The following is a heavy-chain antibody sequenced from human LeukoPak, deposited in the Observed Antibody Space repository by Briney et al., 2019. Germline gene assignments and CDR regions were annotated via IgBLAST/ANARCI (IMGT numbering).Heavy chain of an antibody. CDR1: GFTFSSYG. CDR2: ISYDGSNK. J-gene: IGHJ3*02. V-gene: IGHV3-30*18. CDR3: AKLYEGYYDSSGDPPNGAFDI. D-gene: IGHD3-22*01. Sequence: PGRSLRLSCAASGFTFSSYGMHWVRQAPGKGLEWVAVISYDGSNKYYADSVKGRFTISRDNSKNTLYLQMNSLRAEDTAVYYCAKLYEGYYDSSGDPPNGAFDIWGQRTMVTVSS.